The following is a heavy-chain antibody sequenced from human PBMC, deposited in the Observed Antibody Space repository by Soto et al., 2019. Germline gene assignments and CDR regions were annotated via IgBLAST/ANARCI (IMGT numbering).Heavy chain of an antibody. V-gene: IGHV3-33*01. CDR2: IWSGGSNK. J-gene: IGHJ5*02. CDR1: GFTLSNHG. CDR3: ARALQYQNWLDP. D-gene: IGHD4-4*01. Sequence: GGSLRLSCAASGFTLSNHGMHWVRQAPGKGLEWVAVIWSGGSNKYYADSVKGRFTISRDNSKNTLYLQMNSLRAEDTAVYYCARALQYQNWLDPWGQGTLVTV.